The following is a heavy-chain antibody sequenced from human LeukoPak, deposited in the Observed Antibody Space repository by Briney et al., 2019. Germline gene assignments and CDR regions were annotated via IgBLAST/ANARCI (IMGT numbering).Heavy chain of an antibody. Sequence: SETLSLTCTVSGGSIGSYYWSWIRQPPGKGLEWIGYIYYNGSTNYNPSLKSRVTISVDTSKNQFSLKLSSVTAADTAVYYCARDGADYGVTIFDYWGQGTLVTVSS. D-gene: IGHD4-17*01. CDR3: ARDGADYGVTIFDY. CDR1: GGSIGSYY. V-gene: IGHV4-59*01. CDR2: IYYNGST. J-gene: IGHJ4*02.